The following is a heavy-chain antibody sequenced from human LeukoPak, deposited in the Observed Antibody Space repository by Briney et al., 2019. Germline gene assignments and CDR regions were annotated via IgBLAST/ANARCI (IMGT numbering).Heavy chain of an antibody. CDR2: INSDGSST. CDR3: ARAGRGLRYFDWLTYDY. V-gene: IGHV3-74*01. J-gene: IGHJ4*02. CDR1: GFTFSSYA. Sequence: GGSLRLSCAASGFTFSSYAMSWVRQAPGKGLVWVSHINSDGSSTTYADSVKGRFTISRDNAKNTLYLHMNSLRAEDTAVYYCARAGRGLRYFDWLTYDYWGQGTLVTVSS. D-gene: IGHD3-9*01.